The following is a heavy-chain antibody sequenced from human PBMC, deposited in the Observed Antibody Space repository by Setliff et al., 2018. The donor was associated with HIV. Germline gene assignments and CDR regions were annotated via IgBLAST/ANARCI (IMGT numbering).Heavy chain of an antibody. V-gene: IGHV3-48*03. CDR2: ISIGSSDTI. J-gene: IGHJ4*02. CDR1: GFTFRNYK. CDR3: ATQTGFYNSHWYDY. Sequence: PGGSLRLSCAASGFTFRNYKFNWVRQAPGRGLEWVSSISIGSSDTIYYADSVKGRFTIFRDNAKNSVFLQMNSLRAEDTGVYYCATQTGFYNSHWYDYWGQGTMVTVSS. D-gene: IGHD6-13*01.